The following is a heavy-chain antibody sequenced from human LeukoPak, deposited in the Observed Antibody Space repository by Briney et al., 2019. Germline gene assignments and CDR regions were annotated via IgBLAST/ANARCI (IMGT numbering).Heavy chain of an antibody. Sequence: GRSLRLSCAVSGITLSNYGMSWVRQAPGKGLEWVAGISGGGGKTNYADSVKGRFTISRDNPKNTLYLQMNSLRAEDTAVYYCARAAGTTRFDPWGQGTLVTVSS. J-gene: IGHJ5*02. V-gene: IGHV3-23*01. CDR3: ARAAGTTRFDP. CDR1: GITLSNYG. D-gene: IGHD1-7*01. CDR2: ISGGGGKT.